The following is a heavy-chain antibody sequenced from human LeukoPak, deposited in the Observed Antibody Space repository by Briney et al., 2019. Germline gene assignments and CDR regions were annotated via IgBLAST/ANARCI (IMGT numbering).Heavy chain of an antibody. J-gene: IGHJ4*02. CDR2: INPTSGGT. D-gene: IGHD3-3*01. Sequence: ASVKVSCKASGYTFTDYYMHWVRQAPGQGLEWMGWINPTSGGTNYVQKFQGRVTMTRDTSISTAYMELSSLRSDDTAVYYCARAFSFGRDYWGQGTLVTVSS. V-gene: IGHV1-2*02. CDR3: ARAFSFGRDY. CDR1: GYTFTDYY.